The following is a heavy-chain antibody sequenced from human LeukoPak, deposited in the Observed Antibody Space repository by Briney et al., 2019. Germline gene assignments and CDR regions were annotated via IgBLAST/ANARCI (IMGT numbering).Heavy chain of an antibody. CDR1: GFTVSSNY. Sequence: PGGSLRLSWAASGFTVSSNYMSWVRQAPGKGLEWVSVIYSGGSTYYADSVKGRFTISRHNSKNTLYLQMNSLRAEDTAVYYYARVGSSVYLNWFDPWGQGTLVTVSS. D-gene: IGHD6-6*01. J-gene: IGHJ5*02. CDR2: IYSGGST. CDR3: ARVGSSVYLNWFDP. V-gene: IGHV3-53*04.